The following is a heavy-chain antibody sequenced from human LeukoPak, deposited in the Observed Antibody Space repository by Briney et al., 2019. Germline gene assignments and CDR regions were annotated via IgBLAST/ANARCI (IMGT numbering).Heavy chain of an antibody. J-gene: IGHJ6*03. CDR1: GGSISSGSYY. D-gene: IGHD6-13*01. CDR3: ARAGNYYYYMDV. V-gene: IGHV4-61*02. Sequence: SETLSLTCTVSGGSISSGSYYWSWIRQPAGKGLEWIGRIYTSGSTNYNPSLKSRVTISVDTSKNQFSLKLSSVTAADTAVYYCARAGNYYYYMDVWGKGTTVTISS. CDR2: IYTSGST.